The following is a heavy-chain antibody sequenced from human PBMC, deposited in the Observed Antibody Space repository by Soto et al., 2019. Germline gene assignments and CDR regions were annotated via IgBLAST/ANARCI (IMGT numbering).Heavy chain of an antibody. V-gene: IGHV1-46*04. CDR1: GFTFTNYF. CDR3: ARGDGRGSSGFYYYSGIDV. J-gene: IGHJ6*02. Sequence: QEKLVQSGAEVKEPGASLKVSCKASGFTFTNYFFHWVRQAPRQGLEWMGMISPYDGSTSYLQNLQGRVTLTSDTSTSTVYMELSSLRSEDTAVYYCARGDGRGSSGFYYYSGIDVWGHGTTVTVSS. D-gene: IGHD6-25*01. CDR2: ISPYDGST.